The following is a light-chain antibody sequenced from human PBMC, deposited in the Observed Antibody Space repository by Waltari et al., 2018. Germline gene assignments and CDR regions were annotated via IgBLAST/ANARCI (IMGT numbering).Light chain of an antibody. J-gene: IGKJ1*01. CDR1: QSVSRT. V-gene: IGKV3-20*01. CDR3: QHYVRLPAT. Sequence: EIVLTQSPGTLSLSPGERATLSCRASQSVSRTLAWYQQKPGQAPKLLIYGASIRGTDITDRFPGSGSGTDFSLTISSLEPEDFAIYFCQHYVRLPATFGQGTKVEIK. CDR2: GAS.